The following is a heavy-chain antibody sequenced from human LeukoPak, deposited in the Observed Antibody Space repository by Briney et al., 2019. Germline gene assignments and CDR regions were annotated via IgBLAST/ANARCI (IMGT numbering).Heavy chain of an antibody. V-gene: IGHV3-23*01. D-gene: IGHD1-7*01. J-gene: IGHJ4*02. CDR2: ISRREGGT. Sequence: GGSLRHSRAPSWFTLSSYAMSWVRPPPRRGVQWVSSISRREGGTYYAPSVKGRFTISRDNSKNTLSLQMTSLRAEDSAVFYCAKDGTVRQRPDHWGQGTLVTVSS. CDR3: AKDGTVRQRPDH. CDR1: WFTLSSYA.